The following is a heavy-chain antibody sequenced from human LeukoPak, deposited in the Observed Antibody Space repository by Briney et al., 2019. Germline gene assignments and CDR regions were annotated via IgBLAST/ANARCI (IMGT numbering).Heavy chain of an antibody. CDR1: GFTFSSYE. CDR2: ISSSGTTI. D-gene: IGHD7-27*01. V-gene: IGHV3-48*03. Sequence: GGSLRLSCAASGFTFSSYELNWVRQAPGKGQEWISYISSSGTTIYYTDSVKGRFTISRDNAKNSLYLQMNSLRAEDTAVYYCARGLGKGDYWGQRTLVTVSS. CDR3: ARGLGKGDY. J-gene: IGHJ4*02.